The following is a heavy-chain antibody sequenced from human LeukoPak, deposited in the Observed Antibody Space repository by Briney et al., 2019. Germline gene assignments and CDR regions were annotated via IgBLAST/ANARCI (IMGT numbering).Heavy chain of an antibody. CDR1: GGSISSGDYY. CDR3: ARPYYYDSRIDP. D-gene: IGHD3-22*01. Sequence: KASETLSLTCTVSGGSISSGDYYWSWIRHPPGKGLEWIAYMYYSGSTYYNPSLKSRVTMSADTSKNQFSLKLSSVTAADTAVYYCARPYYYDSRIDPWGQGTLVTVSS. J-gene: IGHJ5*02. V-gene: IGHV4-30-4*01. CDR2: MYYSGST.